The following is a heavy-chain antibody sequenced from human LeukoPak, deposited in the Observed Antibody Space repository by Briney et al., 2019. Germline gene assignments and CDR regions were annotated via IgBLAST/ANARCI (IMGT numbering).Heavy chain of an antibody. D-gene: IGHD3-22*01. J-gene: IGHJ4*02. CDR2: IWNDGSSK. CDR3: AKSDSSGYYLDY. Sequence: PGRSLRLSCAASGFTFSSYGMYWVRQAPDKGLEWAAVIWNDGSSKYYADSVKGRFTISRDNSKNTMYLQMNSLRAEDTAVYYCAKSDSSGYYLDYWGQGTLVTVSS. CDR1: GFTFSSYG. V-gene: IGHV3-33*06.